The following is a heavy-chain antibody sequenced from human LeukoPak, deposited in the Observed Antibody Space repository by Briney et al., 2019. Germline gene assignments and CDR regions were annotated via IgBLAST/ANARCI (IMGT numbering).Heavy chain of an antibody. CDR2: VDPEDGET. CDR3: ATDRAIELLEWSPYED. D-gene: IGHD3-3*01. CDR1: GYTFSDYY. J-gene: IGHJ1*01. Sequence: GATVKISCKTSGYTFSDYYIHWIPQAPGKGLEWMGRVDPEDGETIYADNFQGRITISADTSTDTGYMELSNLRSEDTAVYYCATDRAIELLEWSPYEDWGQGTLVTVSS. V-gene: IGHV1-69-2*01.